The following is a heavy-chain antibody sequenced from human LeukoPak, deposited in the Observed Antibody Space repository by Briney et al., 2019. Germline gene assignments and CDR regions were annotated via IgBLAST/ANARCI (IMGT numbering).Heavy chain of an antibody. Sequence: GGSLRLSCAASGFTFSSYAMSWVRQAPGRGLEWVSAISGSGGSTYYADSVKGRFTISRDNPKNTLYLQMNSLRAEDTAVYYCAKDLAHIVVVTAPYWGQGTLVTVSS. CDR1: GFTFSSYA. D-gene: IGHD2-21*02. CDR2: ISGSGGST. V-gene: IGHV3-23*01. J-gene: IGHJ4*02. CDR3: AKDLAHIVVVTAPY.